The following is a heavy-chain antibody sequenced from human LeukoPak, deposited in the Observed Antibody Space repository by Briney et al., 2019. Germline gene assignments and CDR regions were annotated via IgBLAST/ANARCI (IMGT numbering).Heavy chain of an antibody. Sequence: KTSETLSLTCTVSGGSISSGSYYWSWIRQPAGKGLEWIGRIYTSGSTNYNPSLKSRVTISVDTSKNQFSLKLSSVTAADTAVYYCARELLSGWDRGAFDIWGQGTMVTVSS. J-gene: IGHJ3*02. V-gene: IGHV4-61*02. CDR2: IYTSGST. CDR1: GGSISSGSYY. D-gene: IGHD6-19*01. CDR3: ARELLSGWDRGAFDI.